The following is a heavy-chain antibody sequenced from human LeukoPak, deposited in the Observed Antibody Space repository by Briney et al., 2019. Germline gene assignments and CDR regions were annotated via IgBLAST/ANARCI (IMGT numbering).Heavy chain of an antibody. CDR3: AKYTHYYYDSSGYHFDY. CDR2: ISGSGGST. D-gene: IGHD3-22*01. V-gene: IGHV3-23*01. CDR1: GFTFSSYW. J-gene: IGHJ4*02. Sequence: PGGSLRLSCAASGFTFSSYWMSWVRQAPGKGLEWVSAISGSGGSTYYADSVKGRFTISRDNSKNTLYLQMNSLRAEDTAVYYCAKYTHYYYDSSGYHFDYWGQGTLVTVSS.